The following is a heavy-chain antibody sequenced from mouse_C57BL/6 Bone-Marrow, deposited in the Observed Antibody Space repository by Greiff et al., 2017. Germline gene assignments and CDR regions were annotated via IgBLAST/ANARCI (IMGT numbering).Heavy chain of an antibody. CDR3: ARDGPIYYDYFDY. Sequence: EVKLQESGGGLVKPGGSPKLSCAASGFTFSSYAMSWVRQTPEKRLEWVATISDGGSYTYYPDNVKGRFTISRDNAKNNLYLQMSHLKSEDTAMYYCARDGPIYYDYFDYWGQGTTLTVSS. V-gene: IGHV5-4*01. CDR1: GFTFSSYA. D-gene: IGHD2-4*01. J-gene: IGHJ2*01. CDR2: ISDGGSYT.